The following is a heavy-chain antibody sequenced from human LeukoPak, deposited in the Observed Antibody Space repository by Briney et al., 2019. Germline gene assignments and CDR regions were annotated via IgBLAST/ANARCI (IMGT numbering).Heavy chain of an antibody. D-gene: IGHD2-21*02. J-gene: IGHJ4*02. Sequence: GGSLRLSCIASGFTLFDYWMHWVRQAPGEGLVWVSRINRDGRSAGYADFVRGRFSISRDNAKNTVSLQMDNLRVEDTAVYFCARGKRGVGDSYSYFDYWGQGALVTVSS. CDR1: GFTLFDYW. CDR3: ARGKRGVGDSYSYFDY. CDR2: INRDGRSA. V-gene: IGHV3-74*01.